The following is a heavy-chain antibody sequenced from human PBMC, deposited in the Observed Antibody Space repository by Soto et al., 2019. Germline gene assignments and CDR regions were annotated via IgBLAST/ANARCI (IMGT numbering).Heavy chain of an antibody. J-gene: IGHJ6*02. Sequence: QVPLQESGPGLVKPSETLSLSCTVSGGSIRSYYWSWIRQPPGKGLEWIGYVHDSWGSHYNPSLKSRVAISLDTSKSLFSLKLTSVTATDPAVYYCVRQGFGALNGLVDVWGQGTTVTVSS. D-gene: IGHD3-10*01. CDR2: VHDSWGS. CDR3: VRQGFGALNGLVDV. V-gene: IGHV4-59*08. CDR1: GGSIRSYY.